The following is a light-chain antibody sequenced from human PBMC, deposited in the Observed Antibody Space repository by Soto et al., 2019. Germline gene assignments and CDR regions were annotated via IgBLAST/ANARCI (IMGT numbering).Light chain of an antibody. J-gene: IGLJ1*01. CDR3: QSYDSSLSAYV. Sequence: QSVLTQPPSVSXXXGQRVTISCTGSSSNIGAGYDVHWYQQLPGSAPKLLIYDNTNRPSGVPDRFSGSKSGTSASLAITGLQAEDEADFHCQSYDSSLSAYVFGTGTKVTVL. CDR2: DNT. CDR1: SSNIGAGYD. V-gene: IGLV1-40*01.